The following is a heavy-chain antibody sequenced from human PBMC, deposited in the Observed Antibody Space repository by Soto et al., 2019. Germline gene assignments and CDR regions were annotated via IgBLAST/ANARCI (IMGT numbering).Heavy chain of an antibody. CDR3: ARSKLAAMVNSFDY. CDR2: IIPIFGTA. Sequence: SVKVSCKASGGTFRSYAISWVRQAPGQGLEWMGGIIPIFGTANYAQKFQGRVTITADESTSTAYMELSSLRSEDTAVYYCARSKLAAMVNSFDYWGQGTLVTVSS. D-gene: IGHD5-18*01. J-gene: IGHJ4*02. CDR1: GGTFRSYA. V-gene: IGHV1-69*13.